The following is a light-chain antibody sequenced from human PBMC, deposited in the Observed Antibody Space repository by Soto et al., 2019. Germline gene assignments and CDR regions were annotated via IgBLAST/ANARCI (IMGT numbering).Light chain of an antibody. Sequence: QSALTQPASVSGSPGQSITVSCTGTSSDVVNFNYVSWYQQHPGKAPKLMIYEVIHRPSGVSNRFSGSKSGSTASLTISGLQAEDEADYYCTSYTSSGTYVFGSWTKVTVL. V-gene: IGLV2-14*01. CDR2: EVI. CDR1: SSDVVNFNY. CDR3: TSYTSSGTYV. J-gene: IGLJ1*01.